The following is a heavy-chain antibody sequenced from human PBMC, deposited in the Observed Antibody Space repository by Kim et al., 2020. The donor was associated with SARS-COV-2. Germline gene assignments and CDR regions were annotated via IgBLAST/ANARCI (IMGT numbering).Heavy chain of an antibody. CDR3: ARAREGGRWLNYYYCGMDV. J-gene: IGHJ6*02. V-gene: IGHV4-34*01. Sequence: SETLSLTCAVYGGSFSGYYWSWIRQPPGKGLEWIGEINHSGSTNYNPSLKSRVTISVDTSKNQFSLKLSSVTAADTAVYYCARAREGGRWLNYYYCGMDVWGHGTTVTVSS. CDR2: INHSGST. D-gene: IGHD6-19*01. CDR1: GGSFSGYY.